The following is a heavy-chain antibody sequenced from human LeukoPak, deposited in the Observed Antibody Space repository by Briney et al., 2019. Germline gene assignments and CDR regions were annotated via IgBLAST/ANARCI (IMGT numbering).Heavy chain of an antibody. CDR3: ARSQSSSLIDY. V-gene: IGHV3-9*01. D-gene: IGHD6-13*01. Sequence: GGSLRLSCAASGFTFDDYAMHWVRQAPGKGLEWVSGISWNSGSIGYADSVKGRFTISRDNAKNSLYLQMNSLRAEDTALYYCARSQSSSLIDYWGQGTLVTVSS. CDR1: GFTFDDYA. CDR2: ISWNSGSI. J-gene: IGHJ4*02.